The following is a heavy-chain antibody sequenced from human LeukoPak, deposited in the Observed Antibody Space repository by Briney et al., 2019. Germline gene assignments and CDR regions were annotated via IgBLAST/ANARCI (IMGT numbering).Heavy chain of an antibody. CDR1: GGSIRSYY. Sequence: SETLSLTCTVPGGSIRSYYWSWIRQPPEKGLEWIGYIYSSGSTNYNPSLQSRVTISVDTSKNQFSLKLTSVTAADTAMYYCARLSGLTGSKHYYTDVWGKGTTVIVSS. CDR2: IYSSGST. V-gene: IGHV4-4*09. CDR3: ARLSGLTGSKHYYTDV. D-gene: IGHD3-9*01. J-gene: IGHJ6*03.